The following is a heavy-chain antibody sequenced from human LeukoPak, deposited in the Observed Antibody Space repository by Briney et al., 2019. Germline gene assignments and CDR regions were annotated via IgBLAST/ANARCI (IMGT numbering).Heavy chain of an antibody. CDR3: ATGGPGAFDF. CDR2: ISGSSGAT. D-gene: IGHD2-15*01. V-gene: IGHV3-23*01. J-gene: IGHJ3*01. Sequence: GGSLRLSCAASGFAFSRNDMFWVRQAPGKGLEWVSCISGSSGATYYADSVRGRFTISRDNSKNTVFLQMNSLRAEDTAIYYCATGGPGAFDFWGQGTMVTVSS. CDR1: GFAFSRND.